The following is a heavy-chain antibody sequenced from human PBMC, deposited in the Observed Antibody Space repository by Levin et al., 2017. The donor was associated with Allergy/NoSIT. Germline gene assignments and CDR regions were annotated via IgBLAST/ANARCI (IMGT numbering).Heavy chain of an antibody. D-gene: IGHD7-27*01. CDR1: GFTFSSYA. V-gene: IGHV3-23*01. CDR3: AKDPDAGEDFDY. J-gene: IGHJ4*02. Sequence: HPGGSLRLSCAASGFTFSSYAMSWVRQAPGKGLEWVSAISGSGGSTYYADSVKGRFTISRDNSKKTLYLQMNSLRAEDTAVYYCAKDPDAGEDFDYWGQGTLVTVSS. CDR2: ISGSGGST.